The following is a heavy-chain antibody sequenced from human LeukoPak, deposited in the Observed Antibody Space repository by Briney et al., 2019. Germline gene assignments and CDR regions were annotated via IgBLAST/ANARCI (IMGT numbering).Heavy chain of an antibody. D-gene: IGHD3-10*01. CDR1: GYTFTSYY. Sequence: ASVKVSCKASGYTFTSYYMHWARQAPGQGLEWMGIINPSGGSTSYAQKFQGRVTMTRDMSTSTAYMELSSLRSEDTAIYYCARVRGVRGLTRTWNDAVPFNYWGQGTLVTVSS. CDR3: ARVRGVRGLTRTWNDAVPFNY. CDR2: INPSGGST. V-gene: IGHV1-46*01. J-gene: IGHJ4*02.